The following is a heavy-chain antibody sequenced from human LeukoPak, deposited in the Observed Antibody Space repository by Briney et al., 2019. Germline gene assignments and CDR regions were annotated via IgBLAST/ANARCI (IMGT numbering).Heavy chain of an antibody. CDR1: GYSFTSYW. V-gene: IGHV5-51*01. Sequence: GESLKISCKGSGYSFTSYWIGWVRQMPGKGLEWMGIIYPGDSDTRYSPSFQGQVTISADKSISTAYLQWSSLKASDTPMNYCARYSRHCSSTSCLYYFDYWGQGTLVTVSS. D-gene: IGHD2-2*01. CDR2: IYPGDSDT. J-gene: IGHJ4*02. CDR3: ARYSRHCSSTSCLYYFDY.